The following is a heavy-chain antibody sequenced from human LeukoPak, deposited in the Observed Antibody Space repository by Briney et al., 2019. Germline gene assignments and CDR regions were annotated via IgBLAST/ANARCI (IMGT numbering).Heavy chain of an antibody. J-gene: IGHJ3*02. D-gene: IGHD3-16*01. Sequence: SETLSLTCTVSGGSISSYYWSWIRQPPGKGLEWIGYIYYSGSTNYNPSLKSRVTISVDTSKNQFSLKLSSVTAADTAVYYCARRTFVAFDIWGQGTVVTVSS. CDR2: IYYSGST. V-gene: IGHV4-59*01. CDR1: GGSISSYY. CDR3: ARRTFVAFDI.